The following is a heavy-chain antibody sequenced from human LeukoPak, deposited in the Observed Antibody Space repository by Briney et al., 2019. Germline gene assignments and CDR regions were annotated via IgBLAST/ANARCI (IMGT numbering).Heavy chain of an antibody. J-gene: IGHJ4*02. CDR2: ISYDGSNK. CDR3: ARDYDSYFDY. V-gene: IGHV3-30-3*01. CDR1: GFTFSSYA. D-gene: IGHD3-3*01. Sequence: GGSLRLSCAASGFTFSSYAMHWVRQAPGKGLEWVAVISYDGSNKYYADSVKGRFTISRDNAKNTLYLQMNSLRAEDTAVYYCARDYDSYFDYWGQGTLVTVSS.